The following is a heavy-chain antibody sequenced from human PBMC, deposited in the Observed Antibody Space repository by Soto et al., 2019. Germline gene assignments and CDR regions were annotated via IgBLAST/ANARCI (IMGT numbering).Heavy chain of an antibody. CDR3: ASGAEWRRLSYPYCLDV. Sequence: SQTLSLTCAISGDSVSSNTAAWNWIRQSPSRGLEWLGRTYHRSQWYSDYDFSVKSRITINPDTSKNQFSLRLDSVTPEDTAVYYCASGAEWRRLSYPYCLDVRPQGATITV. D-gene: IGHD5-12*01. J-gene: IGHJ6*02. V-gene: IGHV6-1*01. CDR1: GDSVSSNTAA. CDR2: TYHRSQWYS.